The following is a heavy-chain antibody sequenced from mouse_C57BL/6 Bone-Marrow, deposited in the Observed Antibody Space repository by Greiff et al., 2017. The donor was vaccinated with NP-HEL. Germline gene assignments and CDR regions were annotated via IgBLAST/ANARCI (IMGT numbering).Heavy chain of an antibody. J-gene: IGHJ2*01. CDR3: ARGGYYYGSSYWYYFDY. D-gene: IGHD1-1*01. CDR1: GYTFTDYY. V-gene: IGHV1-76*01. Sequence: QVQLQQSGAELVRPGASVKLSCKASGYTFTDYYINWVKQRPGQGLEWIARIYPGSGNTYYNEKFKGKATLTAEKSSSTAYMQLSSLTSEDSAVYFCARGGYYYGSSYWYYFDYWGQGTTLTVSS. CDR2: IYPGSGNT.